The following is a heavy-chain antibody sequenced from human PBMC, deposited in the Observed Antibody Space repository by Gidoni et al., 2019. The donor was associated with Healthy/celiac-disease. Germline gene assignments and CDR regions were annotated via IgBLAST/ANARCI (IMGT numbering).Heavy chain of an antibody. CDR3: ARSTKYDFWSDPGH. CDR1: GGSISSRSYY. V-gene: IGHV4-39*01. Sequence: QLQLQESCPGLVKPSETLSLTRTVSGGSISSRSYYWGWIRQPPGKGLEWIGSIYSSGNTYYNPTVKRRVSISVDTSKNKFSVKMSSVTAADTAVYYRARSTKYDFWSDPGHWGQGTLVTVSS. J-gene: IGHJ4*02. CDR2: IYSSGNT. D-gene: IGHD3-3*01.